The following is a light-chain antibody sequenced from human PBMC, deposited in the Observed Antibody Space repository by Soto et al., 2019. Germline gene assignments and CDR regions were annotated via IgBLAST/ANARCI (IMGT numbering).Light chain of an antibody. CDR2: EVT. V-gene: IGLV2-14*01. CDR1: SGDIGSYNR. Sequence: QSVLTQPASVSGSPGQSITIPCTGTSGDIGSYNRVSWYQQHPGKAPKHIIYEVTDRPSGVSNRFSGSKSGNTASLTISGLQAEDEAEYYCSSYTNINTRACVFGTGTKVTV. J-gene: IGLJ1*01. CDR3: SSYTNINTRACV.